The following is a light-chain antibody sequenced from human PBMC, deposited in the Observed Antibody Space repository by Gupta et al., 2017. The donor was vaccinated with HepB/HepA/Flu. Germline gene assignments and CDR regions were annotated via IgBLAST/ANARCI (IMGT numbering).Light chain of an antibody. V-gene: IGLV3-1*01. CDR1: KLGDTY. CDR2: RDT. Sequence: SYELTQPPSVSVSPGQTASITCSGDKLGDTYACWYQQKPGQSPVLVIYRDTRRPSGIPERFSGSTSGNTATLTISETQPMDEADYYCQSWDSTSAVFGTGTRVTVL. J-gene: IGLJ1*01. CDR3: QSWDSTSAV.